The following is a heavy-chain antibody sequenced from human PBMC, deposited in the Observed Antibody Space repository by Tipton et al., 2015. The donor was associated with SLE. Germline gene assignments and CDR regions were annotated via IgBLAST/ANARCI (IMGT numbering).Heavy chain of an antibody. J-gene: IGHJ3*02. Sequence: TLSLTCTVSGGSINSVGYYWSWIRQPAGKGLDWIGRIYTSGSTNYNPSLKSRVTISLDTSKNHFSLRLNSVTAADTAVYYCAGTNYDVLTGYHRVNTFDIWGQGTMVTVSS. CDR1: GGSINSVGYY. CDR2: IYTSGST. V-gene: IGHV4-61*02. CDR3: AGTNYDVLTGYHRVNTFDI. D-gene: IGHD3-9*01.